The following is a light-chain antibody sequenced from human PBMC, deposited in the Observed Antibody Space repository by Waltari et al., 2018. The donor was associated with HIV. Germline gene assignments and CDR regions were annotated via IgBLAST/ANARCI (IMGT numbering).Light chain of an antibody. CDR3: CSYAGSITHVI. J-gene: IGLJ2*01. CDR1: SSDVGTYNL. Sequence: QSALTQPASVSGSPGQSITISCTGTSSDVGTYNLVSWYQQYPGKAPKLIIYEVSKRPSGVSYRFSGSKSGNAASLTISGLHAEHEADYYCCSYAGSITHVIFGGGTKLTVL. CDR2: EVS. V-gene: IGLV2-23*02.